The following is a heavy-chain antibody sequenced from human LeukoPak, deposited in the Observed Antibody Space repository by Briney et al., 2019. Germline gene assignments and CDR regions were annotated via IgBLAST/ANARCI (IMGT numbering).Heavy chain of an antibody. V-gene: IGHV3-13*01. Sequence: GGSLRLSCAASGFTFSSYDMHWVRHATGKGVEWVSAICTAGDTYYPASVKGRFPTSRENAKNSFYLQMNSLRAGDTAVYYCARGLGYYDSSGYIWYFDLWGRGTLVTVSS. CDR2: ICTAGDT. J-gene: IGHJ2*01. D-gene: IGHD3-22*01. CDR1: GFTFSSYD. CDR3: ARGLGYYDSSGYIWYFDL.